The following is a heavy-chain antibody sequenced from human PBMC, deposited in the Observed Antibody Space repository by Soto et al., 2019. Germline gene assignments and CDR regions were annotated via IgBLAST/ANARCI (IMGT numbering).Heavy chain of an antibody. CDR3: ARERSYGLDY. D-gene: IGHD5-18*01. CDR2: MNPNSGNT. Sequence: GASVKVSCKASGYTFTGYYMHWVRQATGQGLEWMGWMNPNSGNTVYAQKFQGRVTMTRYTSISTAYMELSSLRSEDTAVYYCARERSYGLDYWGQGTLVTVSS. CDR1: GYTFTGYY. V-gene: IGHV1-8*02. J-gene: IGHJ4*02.